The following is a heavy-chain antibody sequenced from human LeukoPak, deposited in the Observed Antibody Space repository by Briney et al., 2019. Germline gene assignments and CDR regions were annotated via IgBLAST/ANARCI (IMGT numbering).Heavy chain of an antibody. V-gene: IGHV3-23*01. CDR2: ISGSGGST. CDR3: AKRVRYSGYGRIDY. J-gene: IGHJ4*02. CDR1: GFTFSSYA. D-gene: IGHD5-12*01. Sequence: GGSLRLSCAASGFTFSSYAMSWVRQAPGKGLEWVSAISGSGGSTYYADSVKGRFTTSRDNSKNTLYLQMNSLRAEDTAVYYCAKRVRYSGYGRIDYWGQGTLVTVSS.